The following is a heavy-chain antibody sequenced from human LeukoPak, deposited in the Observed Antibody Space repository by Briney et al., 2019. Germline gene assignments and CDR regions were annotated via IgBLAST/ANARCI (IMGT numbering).Heavy chain of an antibody. Sequence: ASVKVSCKASGYTFTSYDINWVRQATGQGLEWMGWMNPNSGNTGYAQKFQGRVTMTRNTSISTAYMELSSLRSDDTAVYYCARGLEQWLDHWFDPWGQGTLVTASS. J-gene: IGHJ5*02. D-gene: IGHD6-19*01. CDR2: MNPNSGNT. CDR1: GYTFTSYD. V-gene: IGHV1-8*01. CDR3: ARGLEQWLDHWFDP.